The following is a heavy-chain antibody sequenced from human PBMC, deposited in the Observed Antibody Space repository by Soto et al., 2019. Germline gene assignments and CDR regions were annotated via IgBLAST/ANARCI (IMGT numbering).Heavy chain of an antibody. Sequence: QVRLVQSGAEVKKPGSSVKVSCKASGGTFSNYAITWLRLAPGQGLEWLGGIIPVFGTVNYAQKFQGRVTITADESTSTAYMELNRLRSEDTAVYYCARDNPYTNSFGHWFDPWGQGPLVIVS. V-gene: IGHV1-69*01. D-gene: IGHD6-13*01. CDR3: ARDNPYTNSFGHWFDP. CDR2: IIPVFGTV. CDR1: GGTFSNYA. J-gene: IGHJ5*02.